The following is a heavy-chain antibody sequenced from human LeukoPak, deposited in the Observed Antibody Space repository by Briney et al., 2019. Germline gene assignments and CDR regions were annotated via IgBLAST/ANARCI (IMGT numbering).Heavy chain of an antibody. CDR2: MNPNSGNT. Sequence: ASVKVSCKASGYTFTSYDINWVRQATGQGLEWMGWMNPNSGNTGYAQKLQGRVTMTTDTSTSTAYMELRSLRSDDTAVYYCARDDPSIAVAGRDWGQGTLVTVSS. D-gene: IGHD6-19*01. CDR1: GYTFTSYD. CDR3: ARDDPSIAVAGRD. V-gene: IGHV1-8*01. J-gene: IGHJ4*02.